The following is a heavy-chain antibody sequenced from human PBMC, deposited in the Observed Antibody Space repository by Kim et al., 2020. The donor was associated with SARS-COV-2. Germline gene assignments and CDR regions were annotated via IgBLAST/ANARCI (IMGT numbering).Heavy chain of an antibody. CDR1: GFTFSNYW. J-gene: IGHJ4*02. V-gene: IGHV3-7*03. Sequence: GGSLRLSCVASGFTFSNYWMSWVRQAPGKGLEWVANIKHDGSEKYYVDSVKGRFTIFRDNTKNSLFLQMNSLTVEDVAVYYCARERDAIDYWGQGTLVTV. D-gene: IGHD2-8*01. CDR3: ARERDAIDY. CDR2: IKHDGSEK.